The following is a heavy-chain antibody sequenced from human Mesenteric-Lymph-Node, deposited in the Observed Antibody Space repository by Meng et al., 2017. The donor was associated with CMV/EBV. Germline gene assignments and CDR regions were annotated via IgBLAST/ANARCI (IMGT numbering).Heavy chain of an antibody. D-gene: IGHD1-26*01. J-gene: IGHJ4*02. CDR3: ARERLGGATAMDY. CDR1: GFTFSRSW. V-gene: IGHV3-7*01. Sequence: GGSLRLSCAVSGFTFSRSWMSWVRQAPGKGLEWVANIKQDGSQKDYVDSVKGRFTLSRDNAQNSLFLRMNSLRAEDTAVYYCARERLGGATAMDYWGQGTLVTVSS. CDR2: IKQDGSQK.